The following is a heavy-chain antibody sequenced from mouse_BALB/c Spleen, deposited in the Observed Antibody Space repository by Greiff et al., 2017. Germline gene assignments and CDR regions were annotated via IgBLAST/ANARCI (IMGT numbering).Heavy chain of an antibody. CDR2: IWGDGST. Sequence: VMLVESGPGLVAPSQSLSITCTVSGFSLTGYGVNWVRQPPGKGLEWLGMIWGDGSTDYNSALKSRLSISKDNSKSQVFLKMNSLQTDDTARYYCARDGRHYYGYESYYAMDYWGQGTSVTVSS. D-gene: IGHD1-2*01. V-gene: IGHV2-6-7*01. CDR1: GFSLTGYG. J-gene: IGHJ4*01. CDR3: ARDGRHYYGYESYYAMDY.